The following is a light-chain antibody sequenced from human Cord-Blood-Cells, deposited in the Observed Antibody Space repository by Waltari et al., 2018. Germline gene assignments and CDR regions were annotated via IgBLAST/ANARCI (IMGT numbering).Light chain of an antibody. CDR2: DAS. J-gene: IGKJ4*01. CDR1: QDTSNY. V-gene: IGKV1-33*01. Sequence: DIPMTPPPSSLSAPAGDRVTITCQASQDTSNYLNSYQQKPGKAPTLLIYDASNLETGVPARFSGSGSGTDVTFTISSLQPEDIATYYCQQYDNLPLTFGGGTKVEIK. CDR3: QQYDNLPLT.